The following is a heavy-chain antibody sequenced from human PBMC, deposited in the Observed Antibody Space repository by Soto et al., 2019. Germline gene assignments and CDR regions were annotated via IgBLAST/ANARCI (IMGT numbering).Heavy chain of an antibody. V-gene: IGHV3-48*02. CDR2: ISSSSSTI. Sequence: GLPLRLSWAASGCTFSSYSMSWILQAPGKGLEWVSYISSSSSTIYYADSVKGRFTISRDNAKNSLYLQMNSLRDEDTAVYYCARATVTRRPFDYWGQGTLVTVSS. CDR3: ARATVTRRPFDY. CDR1: GCTFSSYS. D-gene: IGHD4-17*01. J-gene: IGHJ4*02.